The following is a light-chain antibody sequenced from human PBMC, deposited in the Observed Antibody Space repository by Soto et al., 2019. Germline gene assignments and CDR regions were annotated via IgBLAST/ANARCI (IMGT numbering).Light chain of an antibody. CDR1: QSVSSN. CDR3: QQRRGT. J-gene: IGKJ1*01. V-gene: IGKV3-15*01. Sequence: EIVATPSPSTLSVSPWQRAPLSCRASQSVSSNLAWYQQKPGQAPRLLIYGASTRATGIPARFSGSGSGTDFTLTISSLEPEDFAVYYCQQRRGTFGQGTKVDI. CDR2: GAS.